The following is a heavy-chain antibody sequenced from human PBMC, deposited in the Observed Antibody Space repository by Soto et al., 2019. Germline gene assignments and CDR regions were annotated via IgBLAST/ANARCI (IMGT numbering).Heavy chain of an antibody. J-gene: IGHJ4*02. CDR1: GFTFSNYW. Sequence: EEQLVESGGGLVQPGGSLTLSCAASGFTFSNYWMHWVRQAPGKGLVWVSRINSGGSSTSYADSVKGRFTISRDNARNTLYVQMNSLRVEDTAVYYCARAGDRGYEPDDWGQGTLVTVSS. CDR2: INSGGSST. CDR3: ARAGDRGYEPDD. V-gene: IGHV3-74*01. D-gene: IGHD5-12*01.